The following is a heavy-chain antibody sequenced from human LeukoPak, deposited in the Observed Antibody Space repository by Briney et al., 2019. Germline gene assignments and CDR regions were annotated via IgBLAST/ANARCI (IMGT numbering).Heavy chain of an antibody. CDR3: AFLWFGELLHPDY. CDR1: GGSISSGSYY. CDR2: IYTSGST. Sequence: PSETLSLTCTVSGGSISSGSYYWSWIRQPAGKGLEWIGRIYTSGSTNYNPSLKSRVTISVDTSKNQFSLKLSSVTAADTAVYYCAFLWFGELLHPDYWGQGTLVTVSS. V-gene: IGHV4-61*02. J-gene: IGHJ4*02. D-gene: IGHD3-10*01.